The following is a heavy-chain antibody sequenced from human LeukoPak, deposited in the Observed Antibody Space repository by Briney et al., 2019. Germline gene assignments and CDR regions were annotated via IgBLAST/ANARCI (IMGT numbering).Heavy chain of an antibody. CDR3: ARAGPDSSGYSYYFDY. V-gene: IGHV4-34*01. Sequence: SETLSLTCAVYGGSFSGYYWSWIRQPPGKGLEWIGEINHSGSTNYNPSLKSRVTISVDTSKNQFSLKLSSVTAADTAVYYCARAGPDSSGYSYYFDYWGQGTLVTVSS. CDR2: INHSGST. J-gene: IGHJ4*02. CDR1: GGSFSGYY. D-gene: IGHD3-22*01.